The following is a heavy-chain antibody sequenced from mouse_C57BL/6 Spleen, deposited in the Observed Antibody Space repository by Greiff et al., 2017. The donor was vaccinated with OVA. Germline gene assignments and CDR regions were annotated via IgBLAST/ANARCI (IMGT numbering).Heavy chain of an antibody. V-gene: IGHV1-64*01. CDR1: GYTFTSYW. CDR3: ASLIITTVEEFDY. Sequence: QVQLKQPGAELVKPGASVKLSCKASGYTFTSYWMHWVKQRPGQGLEWIGMIHPNSGSTNYNEKFKSKATLTVDKSSSTAYMQLSSLTSEDSAVYYCASLIITTVEEFDYWGQGTTLTVSS. J-gene: IGHJ2*01. D-gene: IGHD1-1*01. CDR2: IHPNSGST.